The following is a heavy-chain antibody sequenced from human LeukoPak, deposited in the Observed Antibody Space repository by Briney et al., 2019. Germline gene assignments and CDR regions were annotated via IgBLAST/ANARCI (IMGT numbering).Heavy chain of an antibody. CDR3: ARLKTGNYYYGMDV. J-gene: IGHJ6*02. Sequence: SETLSLTCTVSGGSISSSSYYWGWIRQPPGKGLEWIGSIYYSGSTYYNPSLKSRVTISVDTSKNQFSLKLSSVTAADTAVYYCARLKTGNYYYGMDVWGQETTVTVSS. V-gene: IGHV4-39*01. D-gene: IGHD7-27*01. CDR1: GGSISSSSYY. CDR2: IYYSGST.